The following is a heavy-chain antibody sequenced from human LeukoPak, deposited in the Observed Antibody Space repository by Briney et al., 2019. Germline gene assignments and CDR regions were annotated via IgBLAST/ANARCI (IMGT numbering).Heavy chain of an antibody. J-gene: IGHJ4*02. CDR3: ARGDSSGWDEYYFDY. V-gene: IGHV4-39*07. CDR1: GGSISSSSYY. Sequence: SETLSLTCTVSGGSISSSSYYWGWIRQPPGEGLEWIGSIYYSGRTYYNPSLKSRVTISLDTSKNQFSLKLSSVTAADTAVYYCARGDSSGWDEYYFDYWGQGTLVTVSS. CDR2: IYYSGRT. D-gene: IGHD6-19*01.